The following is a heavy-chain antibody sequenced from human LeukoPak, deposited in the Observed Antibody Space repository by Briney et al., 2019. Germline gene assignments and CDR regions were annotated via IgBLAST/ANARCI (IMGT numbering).Heavy chain of an antibody. CDR2: ITGSGGST. CDR1: GFTFSSYA. J-gene: IGHJ3*02. V-gene: IGHV3-23*01. CDR3: ARDSLSGWHDAFDI. Sequence: GGSLRLSCAASGFTFSSYAMRWVRQAPGKGLEWVSGITGSGGSTYYADSVKGRFTISRDNSKNTLYLQMNSLRAEDTAVYYCARDSLSGWHDAFDIWGQGTMVTVSS. D-gene: IGHD6-19*01.